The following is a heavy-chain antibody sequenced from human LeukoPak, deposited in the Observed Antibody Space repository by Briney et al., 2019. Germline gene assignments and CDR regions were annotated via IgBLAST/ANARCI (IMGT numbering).Heavy chain of an antibody. Sequence: TLSLTCTASGGSISSGGYYWSWIRQPAGKGLEWIGRIYTSGSTNYNPSLKSRVTISVDTSKNQFSLKLSSVTAADTAVYYCARWVDRITIFGVVNYYYYMDVWGKGTTVTVSS. J-gene: IGHJ6*03. CDR2: IYTSGST. CDR1: GGSISSGGYY. V-gene: IGHV4-61*02. D-gene: IGHD3-3*01. CDR3: ARWVDRITIFGVVNYYYYMDV.